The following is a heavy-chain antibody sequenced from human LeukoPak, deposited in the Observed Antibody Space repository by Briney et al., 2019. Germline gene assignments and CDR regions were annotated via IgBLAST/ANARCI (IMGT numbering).Heavy chain of an antibody. CDR2: IYYSGST. CDR1: GGSISSHY. CDR3: AREVTGNWFDP. D-gene: IGHD1-20*01. J-gene: IGHJ5*02. Sequence: SETLSLTCTVSGGSISSHYWSWIRQPPGKGLEWTGYIYYSGSTNYNPSLKSRVTISVDTSKNQFSLKLSSVTAADTAVYYCAREVTGNWFDPWGQGTLVTVSS. V-gene: IGHV4-59*11.